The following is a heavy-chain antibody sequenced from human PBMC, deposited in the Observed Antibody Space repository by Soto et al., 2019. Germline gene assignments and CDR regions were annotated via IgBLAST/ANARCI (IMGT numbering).Heavy chain of an antibody. Sequence: QVQLVQSGAEVKKPGSSVKVSCKASGGTLSRSAISWVRQAPGQGLEWMGGIIPIFGPAIYAQKFRGRVSIIADESTRTAYMEMSSLRSDDTAVYYCAMPVYGGNPGRAVFDVWGQGTVVTVSS. CDR2: IIPIFGPA. D-gene: IGHD4-17*01. J-gene: IGHJ3*01. V-gene: IGHV1-69*01. CDR1: GGTLSRSA. CDR3: AMPVYGGNPGRAVFDV.